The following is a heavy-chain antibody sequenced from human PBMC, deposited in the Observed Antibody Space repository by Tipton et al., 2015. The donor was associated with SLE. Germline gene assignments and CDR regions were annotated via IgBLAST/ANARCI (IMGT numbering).Heavy chain of an antibody. V-gene: IGHV4-4*08. CDR2: IYFDGNS. D-gene: IGHD6-13*01. CDR3: AREGIAAETWFFDL. J-gene: IGHJ2*01. Sequence: TLSLTCTVSGGSIGPYYWHWIRQSPGKALEWIGYIYFDGNSNGRGNYNPSLKRRVTVSVDTSKNQFSLSLTYVTAADTAVYYCAREGIAAETWFFDLWGRGTLVTVSS. CDR1: GGSIGPYY.